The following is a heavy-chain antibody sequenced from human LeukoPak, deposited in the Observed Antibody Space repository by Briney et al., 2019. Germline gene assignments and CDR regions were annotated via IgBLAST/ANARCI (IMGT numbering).Heavy chain of an antibody. Sequence: PGGSLRLSCAASGFTFSSYGMHWVRQAPGKGLEWVAVISYDGSNKYYADSVKGRFTISRDNSKNTLYLQMNSLRAEDTAVYYCAKGAHYYDSSGYYRLDYWGQGTLVTVSS. V-gene: IGHV3-30*18. J-gene: IGHJ4*02. D-gene: IGHD3-22*01. CDR1: GFTFSSYG. CDR3: AKGAHYYDSSGYYRLDY. CDR2: ISYDGSNK.